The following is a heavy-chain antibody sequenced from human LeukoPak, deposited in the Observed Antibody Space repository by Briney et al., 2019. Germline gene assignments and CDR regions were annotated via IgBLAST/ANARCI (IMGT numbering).Heavy chain of an antibody. J-gene: IGHJ5*02. V-gene: IGHV4-59*01. CDR2: IYYSGST. CDR1: GGSISSYY. Sequence: SETLSLTCTVSGGSISSYYWSWIRQPPGKGLEWIGYIYYSGSTNYNPSLKSRVTISVDTSKNQFSLKLSSVTAADTAVYYCARAGYYDSSDYYPNWFDPWGQGTLVTVSS. D-gene: IGHD3-22*01. CDR3: ARAGYYDSSDYYPNWFDP.